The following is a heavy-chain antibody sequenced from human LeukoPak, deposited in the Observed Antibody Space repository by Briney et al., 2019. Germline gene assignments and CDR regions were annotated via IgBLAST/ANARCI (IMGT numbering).Heavy chain of an antibody. CDR3: AKDYVDVATISAPDY. Sequence: PGVSVSLSCEASVCTFSSYGVQWVRGAPGKGLEWVAFIRYDGSNKYYADSVKGRFTMSRDNSKHTLYLQMNSLRAEDTAVYYCAKDYVDVATISAPDYWGHGTLVTVSS. D-gene: IGHD5-24*01. J-gene: IGHJ4*01. CDR1: VCTFSSYG. CDR2: IRYDGSNK. V-gene: IGHV3-30*02.